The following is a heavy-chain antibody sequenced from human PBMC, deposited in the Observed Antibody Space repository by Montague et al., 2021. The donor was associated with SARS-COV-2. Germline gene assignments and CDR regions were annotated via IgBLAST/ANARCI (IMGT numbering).Heavy chain of an antibody. CDR3: VPLGYCSDGSCSDFDS. V-gene: IGHV3-23*01. Sequence: SLRLSCAGSGFSFSNYVMSWVRQAPGKGLEWVSSISHGGDTAYYADSVKGRFTISRDNSKSTMYMQMNSLRAEDTAIYYCVPLGYCSDGSCSDFDSWGQGTLVTVSS. CDR1: GFSFSNYV. J-gene: IGHJ4*02. D-gene: IGHD2-15*01. CDR2: ISHGGDTA.